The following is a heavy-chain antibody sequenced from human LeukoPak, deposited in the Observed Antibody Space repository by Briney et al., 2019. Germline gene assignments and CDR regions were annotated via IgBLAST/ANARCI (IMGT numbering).Heavy chain of an antibody. D-gene: IGHD3-10*01. CDR2: IKEDGSEK. CDR3: ARIGGPPGYGMDV. J-gene: IGHJ6*02. CDR1: GFTFSDCW. V-gene: IGHV3-7*01. Sequence: GGSLRLSCAASGFTFSDCWMSWVRQAPGKGLERVANIKEDGSEKYYVDSVKGRFTISRDNAKNSLYLQMNSLRVEDTAVYYCARIGGPPGYGMDVWGQGTTVTVSS.